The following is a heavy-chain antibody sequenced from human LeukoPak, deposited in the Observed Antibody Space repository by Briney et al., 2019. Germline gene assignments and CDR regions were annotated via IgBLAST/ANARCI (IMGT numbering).Heavy chain of an antibody. CDR3: AKDDYYDFWSGYYTPFNY. Sequence: GGSLRLSCAASGFTFSSYAMSWVRQAPGKGLEWVSAISGSGGSTYYADSVKGRFTISRDNSKNTLYLQMNSLRAEDTAVYYCAKDDYYDFWSGYYTPFNYWGQGTLVTVSS. D-gene: IGHD3-3*01. V-gene: IGHV3-23*01. CDR2: ISGSGGST. J-gene: IGHJ4*02. CDR1: GFTFSSYA.